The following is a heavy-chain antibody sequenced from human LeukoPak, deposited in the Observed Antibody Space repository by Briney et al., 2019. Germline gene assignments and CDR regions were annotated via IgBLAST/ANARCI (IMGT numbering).Heavy chain of an antibody. CDR3: AREKVATIRNWFDP. V-gene: IGHV4-59*01. CDR1: GGSISSYY. CDR2: IYYSGST. D-gene: IGHD5-12*01. J-gene: IGHJ5*02. Sequence: SETLSLTCTVSGGSISSYYWSWIRQPPGKGLEWIGYIYYSGSTNYNPSLKSRVTISVDTSKNQFSLKLSSVTAADTAVYYCAREKVATIRNWFDPWGQGTLVTVSS.